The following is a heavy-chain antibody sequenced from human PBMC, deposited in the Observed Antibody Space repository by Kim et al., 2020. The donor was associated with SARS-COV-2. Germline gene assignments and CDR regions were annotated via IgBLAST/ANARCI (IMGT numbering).Heavy chain of an antibody. D-gene: IGHD2-15*01. V-gene: IGHV3-21*01. Sequence: RGSLRLSCAASGFTFSSYSMNWVRQAPGKGLEWVSSISSSSSYIYYADSVKGRFTISRDNAKNSLYLQMNSLRAEDTAVYYCARVKVVVVAATPALSLDYWGQGTLVTVSS. CDR1: GFTFSSYS. CDR3: ARVKVVVVAATPALSLDY. CDR2: ISSSSSYI. J-gene: IGHJ4*02.